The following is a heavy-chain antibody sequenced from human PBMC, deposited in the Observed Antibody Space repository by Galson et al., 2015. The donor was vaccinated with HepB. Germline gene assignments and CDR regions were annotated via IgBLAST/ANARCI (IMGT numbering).Heavy chain of an antibody. D-gene: IGHD6-19*01. Sequence: SLRLSCAASGFTFSSYSMNWVRQAPGKGLEWVSSISSSSSYIYYADSVKGRFTISRDNAKNSLYLQMNSLRAEDTAVYYCARDLCRGGCPHYYYYGMDVWGQGTTVTVSS. CDR2: ISSSSSYI. CDR3: ARDLCRGGCPHYYYYGMDV. J-gene: IGHJ6*02. CDR1: GFTFSSYS. V-gene: IGHV3-21*01.